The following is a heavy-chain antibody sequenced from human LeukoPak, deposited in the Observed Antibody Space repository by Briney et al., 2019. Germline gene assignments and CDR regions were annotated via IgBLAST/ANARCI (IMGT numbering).Heavy chain of an antibody. D-gene: IGHD3-16*01. CDR3: TTDGYIKGGFDH. V-gene: IGHV3-15*01. CDR2: IKHKIDGGTT. J-gene: IGHJ4*01. CDR1: GFTFSNAW. Sequence: GGSLRLSCAASGFTFSNAWMSWVRQAPGKGLEWIGRIKHKIDGGTTDYAAPVKGRFSILRDDSKNTLYLQVNSLQTEDTAVYYCTTDGYIKGGFDHWGQGTLVTVSS.